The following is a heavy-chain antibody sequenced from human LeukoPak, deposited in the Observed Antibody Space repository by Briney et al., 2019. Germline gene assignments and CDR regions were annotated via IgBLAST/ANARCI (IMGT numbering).Heavy chain of an antibody. CDR3: ARERGIYHLFDY. CDR2: ISGSGGST. D-gene: IGHD3-16*01. J-gene: IGHJ4*02. V-gene: IGHV3-23*01. CDR1: GFTFSSYA. Sequence: GGSLRLSCAASGFTFSSYAMSWVRQAPGKGLEWVSAISGSGGSTYYADSVKGRFTISRDDSKNTLYLQMNSLRAEDTAVYYCARERGIYHLFDYWGQGTLVTVSS.